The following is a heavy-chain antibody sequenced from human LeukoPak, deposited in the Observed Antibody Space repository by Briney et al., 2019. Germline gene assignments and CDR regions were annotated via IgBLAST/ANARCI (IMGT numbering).Heavy chain of an antibody. CDR1: GGSFSGYY. CDR2: INHSGST. V-gene: IGHV4-34*01. D-gene: IGHD3-22*01. Sequence: SETLSLTCAVYGGSFSGYYWSWIRQPPGKGLEWIGEINHSGSTNYNPSLKSRVTISVDTSKNQFSLKLSSVTAAGTAVYYCVTYYYGSSAPKRNYWGQGILVTVSS. CDR3: VTYYYGSSAPKRNY. J-gene: IGHJ4*02.